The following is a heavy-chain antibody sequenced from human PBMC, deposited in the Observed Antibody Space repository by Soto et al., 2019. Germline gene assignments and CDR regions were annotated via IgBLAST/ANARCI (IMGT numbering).Heavy chain of an antibody. D-gene: IGHD5-12*01. CDR3: AGVSHSWYSGYELVFDY. CDR2: IIPIFGTT. Sequence: QVQLVQSGAEVKKPGSSVKVSCKASGGTFSSYAISWVRQASGQGLEWMGGIIPIFGTTNYAQKFQGRVTITADESTCTAYMELSSLRSEDTAVYYCAGVSHSWYSGYELVFDYWGQGTLVTVSS. CDR1: GGTFSSYA. J-gene: IGHJ4*02. V-gene: IGHV1-69*12.